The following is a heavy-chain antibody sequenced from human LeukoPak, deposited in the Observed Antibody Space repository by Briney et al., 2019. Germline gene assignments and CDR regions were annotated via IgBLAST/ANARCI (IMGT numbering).Heavy chain of an antibody. CDR1: GFTFSSYA. D-gene: IGHD3-10*01. CDR3: AKETQGRERITMVRAPFDP. J-gene: IGHJ5*02. Sequence: GGSLRLSCAASGFTFSSYAMSWVRQAQGKGLEWVSAIRGSGGSTYYADSVKGRFTISRDNSKNTLYLQMNNLRAEDTAVYYCAKETQGRERITMVRAPFDPWGQGTLVTVSS. V-gene: IGHV3-23*01. CDR2: IRGSGGST.